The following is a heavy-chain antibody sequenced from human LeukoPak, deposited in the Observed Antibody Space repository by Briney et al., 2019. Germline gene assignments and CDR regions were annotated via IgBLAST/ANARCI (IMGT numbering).Heavy chain of an antibody. J-gene: IGHJ4*02. Sequence: GGSLRLSCAASGFTFSNAWMSWVRQAPGKGLEWVGRIKSKTDGGTTDYAAPVKGRFTISRDDSKNTLYLQMNSLKTEDTAVYYRTTGGGYSGYDIDYWGQGTLVTVSS. D-gene: IGHD5-12*01. V-gene: IGHV3-15*01. CDR2: IKSKTDGGTT. CDR3: TTGGGYSGYDIDY. CDR1: GFTFSNAW.